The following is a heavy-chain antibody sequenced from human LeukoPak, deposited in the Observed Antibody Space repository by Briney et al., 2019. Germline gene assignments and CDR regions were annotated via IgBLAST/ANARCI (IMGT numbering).Heavy chain of an antibody. J-gene: IGHJ4*02. CDR2: IIPIFGTA. V-gene: IGHV1-69*05. CDR3: ARDPSRIAARPGAFDY. CDR1: GYTFTSND. D-gene: IGHD6-6*01. Sequence: ASVKVSCKASGYTFTSNDINWVRQATGQGLEWMGGIIPIFGTANYAQKFQGRVTITTDESTSTAYMELSSLRSEDTAVHYCARDPSRIAARPGAFDYWGQGTLVTVSS.